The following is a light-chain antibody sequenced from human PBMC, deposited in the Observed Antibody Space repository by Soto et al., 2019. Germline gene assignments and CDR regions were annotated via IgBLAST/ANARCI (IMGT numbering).Light chain of an antibody. CDR2: DAS. CDR3: QQRSNWPPMYT. CDR1: QSVSSY. V-gene: IGKV3-11*01. J-gene: IGKJ2*01. Sequence: EIVLTQSPATLSLSPGERATLSCRASQSVSSYLAWYQQKPGQAPRLLIYDASNRATGIPARFSGRGSGTDVTLTISSVEPEDFAVYDCQQRSNWPPMYTFGQGTKLEIK.